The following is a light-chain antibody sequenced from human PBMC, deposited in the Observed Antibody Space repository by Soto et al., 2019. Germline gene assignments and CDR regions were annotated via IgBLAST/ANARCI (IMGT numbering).Light chain of an antibody. Sequence: QSALTQPASVSGSPGQSITISCTGTSSDIGGYNYVSWYQQHPGKAPKLMIYEVSNRPSGVSNRFSGSKSGNTASLTISGLQAEDEAVYYCSSYASSRTPVFGGGTKLTVL. CDR2: EVS. CDR3: SSYASSRTPV. J-gene: IGLJ3*02. CDR1: SSDIGGYNY. V-gene: IGLV2-14*01.